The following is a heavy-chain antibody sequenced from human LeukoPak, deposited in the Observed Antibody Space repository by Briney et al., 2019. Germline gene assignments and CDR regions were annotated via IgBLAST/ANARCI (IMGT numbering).Heavy chain of an antibody. CDR1: GYSFTSYW. V-gene: IGHV5-10-1*01. D-gene: IGHD3-22*01. CDR2: IDPTDSYT. J-gene: IGHJ4*02. CDR3: ARPLDSSAYYPDY. Sequence: GESLKISCTGSGYSFTSYWIFWVRQMPGKGLEWMGRIDPTDSYTYYSPSFQGHVTISADKSISTAYLQWSSLKPSDTAMYYCARPLDSSAYYPDYWGQGTLVTVSS.